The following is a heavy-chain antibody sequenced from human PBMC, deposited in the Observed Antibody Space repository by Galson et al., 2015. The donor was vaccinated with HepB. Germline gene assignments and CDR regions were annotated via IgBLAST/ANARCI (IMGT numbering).Heavy chain of an antibody. Sequence: SVKVSCKASGYTFTGYYMHWVRQAPGQGLEWMGWINPNSGGTNYAQKFQGRVTMTRDTSISTAYMELSRLRSDDTAVYYCARAFSGSYYFLGYYFDYWGQGTLVTVSS. J-gene: IGHJ4*02. D-gene: IGHD1-26*01. CDR2: INPNSGGT. CDR3: ARAFSGSYYFLGYYFDY. V-gene: IGHV1-2*02. CDR1: GYTFTGYY.